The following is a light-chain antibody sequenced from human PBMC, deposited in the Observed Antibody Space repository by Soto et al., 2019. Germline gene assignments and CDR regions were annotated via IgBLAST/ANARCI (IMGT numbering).Light chain of an antibody. V-gene: IGKV3-11*01. CDR1: QSVSSY. Sequence: EIVLTQSPATLSLSPGERATLSCRASQSVSSYLAWFQQRLGQPPRLLIHDASSRATGIPARFSGSGSGTDFTLTISSLEPEDFAVYYCQQRSNWPLTFGGGTKVDIK. J-gene: IGKJ4*01. CDR3: QQRSNWPLT. CDR2: DAS.